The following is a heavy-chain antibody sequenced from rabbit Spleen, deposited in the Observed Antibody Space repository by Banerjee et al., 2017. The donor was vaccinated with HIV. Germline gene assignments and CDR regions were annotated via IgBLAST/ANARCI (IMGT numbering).Heavy chain of an antibody. J-gene: IGHJ3*01. CDR1: GIDFTNYY. CDR2: IYAARGTT. V-gene: IGHV1S7*01. Sequence: QLTETGGGLVQPGGSLTLSCKASGIDFTNYYITWVRQAPGKGLEWIGIIYAARGTTDYASWVNGRFTISSDNAQSTVDLKMTSLTAADTATYFCARAIVPWLGLTRLDLWGQGTLVTV. CDR3: ARAIVPWLGLTRLDL. D-gene: IGHD4-1*01.